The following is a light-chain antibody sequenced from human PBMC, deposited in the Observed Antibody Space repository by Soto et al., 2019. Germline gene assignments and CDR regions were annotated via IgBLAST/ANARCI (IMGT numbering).Light chain of an antibody. Sequence: EIVLTQSPATLSLSAGERATLSCRTSQTVSSTYLAWYQKKRGQAPRLLIYGTSNRATGIPGRFSGSGSGTAFTLTISRLEHEDFSVYHYQLYGSSPLYSFAQGTEVEIK. V-gene: IGKV3-20*01. CDR1: QTVSSTY. CDR2: GTS. CDR3: QLYGSSPLYS. J-gene: IGKJ2*01.